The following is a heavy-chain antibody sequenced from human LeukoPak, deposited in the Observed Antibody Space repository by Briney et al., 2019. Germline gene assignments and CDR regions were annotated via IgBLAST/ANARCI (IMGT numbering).Heavy chain of an antibody. CDR2: IWYDGSNK. V-gene: IGHV3-33*01. Sequence: GGSLRLSCAASGFTFSTSGMHWVRQAPGKGLEWVAVIWYDGSNKHYAESVKGRFSISRDNSKSTLYLQMNSLRAEDTAVYYCARPRIPRYGMDVWGQGTTVTVSS. CDR1: GFTFSTSG. CDR3: ARPRIPRYGMDV. D-gene: IGHD2-2*02. J-gene: IGHJ6*02.